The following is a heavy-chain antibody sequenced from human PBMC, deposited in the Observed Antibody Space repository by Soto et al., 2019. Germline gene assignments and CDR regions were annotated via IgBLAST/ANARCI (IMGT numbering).Heavy chain of an antibody. CDR3: AKDLGFFGSGRFDY. J-gene: IGHJ4*02. CDR1: GFTFSSYA. Sequence: VQLLESGGGLVQPGGSLRLSCAASGFTFSSYAMSWVRQAPGKGLEWVTSSSGSGGGTYSADSVKGRFTISRDNPKNTLYLQMNSLRVEDTAVYYCAKDLGFFGSGRFDYWGQGSLVAVSS. D-gene: IGHD3-10*01. CDR2: SSGSGGGT. V-gene: IGHV3-23*01.